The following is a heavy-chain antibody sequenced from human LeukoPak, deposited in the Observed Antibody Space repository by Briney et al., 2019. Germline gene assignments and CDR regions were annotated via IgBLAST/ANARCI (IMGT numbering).Heavy chain of an antibody. V-gene: IGHV1-46*01. CDR2: INPSGGST. D-gene: IGHD6-19*01. CDR3: ARDATFLGVAGYNWFDP. CDR1: GYTFSGYY. Sequence: ASVKVSCKASGYTFSGYYIHWVRQAPGQGLEWMGIINPSGGSTSYAQKFQGRVTMTRDTSTSTVYMELSSLRSEDTAVYYCARDATFLGVAGYNWFDPWGQGTLVTVSS. J-gene: IGHJ5*02.